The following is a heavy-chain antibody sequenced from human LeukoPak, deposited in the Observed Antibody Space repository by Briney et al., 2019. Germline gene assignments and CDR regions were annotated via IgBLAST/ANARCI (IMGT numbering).Heavy chain of an antibody. D-gene: IGHD2-2*01. CDR3: AREGGYCSSTSCSSFDY. Sequence: PGGSLRLSCIGSEFTFNKYWMNWVRQAPGQGLEWVANINQDGSDKNYVDSVKGRFTISRDNAKSSFYLQMNSLRAEDTAVYYCAREGGYCSSTSCSSFDYWGQGTLVTVSS. CDR2: INQDGSDK. V-gene: IGHV3-7*01. CDR1: EFTFNKYW. J-gene: IGHJ4*02.